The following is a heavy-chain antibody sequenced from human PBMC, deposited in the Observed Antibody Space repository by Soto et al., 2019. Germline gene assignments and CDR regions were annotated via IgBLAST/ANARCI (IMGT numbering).Heavy chain of an antibody. Sequence: QITLNESGPTLVRPTETLTLTCRFSGFSLTTSGVGVGWIRQSPGKAPEWLALIYWDDEKRYSASLKSRLTITKDTSKNQVVLTVSDLDPTDTATYYCAHRVLRTVFGLVTTTAIYFDFWGQGTPVAVSS. V-gene: IGHV2-5*02. CDR3: AHRVLRTVFGLVTTTAIYFDF. J-gene: IGHJ4*02. D-gene: IGHD3-3*01. CDR2: IYWDDEK. CDR1: GFSLTTSGVG.